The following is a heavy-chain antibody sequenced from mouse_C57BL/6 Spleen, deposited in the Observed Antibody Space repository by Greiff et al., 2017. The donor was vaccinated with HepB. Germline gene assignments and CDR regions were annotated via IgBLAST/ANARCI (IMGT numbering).Heavy chain of an antibody. V-gene: IGHV1-18*01. Sequence: EVQGVESGPELVKPGASVKIPCKASGYTFTDYNMDWVKQSHGKSLEWIGAINPNNGGTIYNQKFKGKATLTVDKASSTAYMVLRHLTSEDTAVYYCATGSSYGYFDVWGTGTTVTVSS. J-gene: IGHJ1*03. CDR3: ATGSSYGYFDV. CDR1: GYTFTDYN. CDR2: INPNNGGT. D-gene: IGHD1-1*01.